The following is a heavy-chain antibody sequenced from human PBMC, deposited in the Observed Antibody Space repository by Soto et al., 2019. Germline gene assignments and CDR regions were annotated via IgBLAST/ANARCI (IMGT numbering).Heavy chain of an antibody. CDR1: GFTFSSYA. J-gene: IGHJ4*02. Sequence: GGSLRLSCAASGFTFSSYAMSWVRQAPGKGLEWVSAISGSGGSAYYADSVKGRFTISRDNSKNTLYLQMNSLRAEDTAVYYCAKDPSDTAMARYYFDYWGQGTLVTVSS. D-gene: IGHD5-18*01. CDR3: AKDPSDTAMARYYFDY. CDR2: ISGSGGSA. V-gene: IGHV3-23*01.